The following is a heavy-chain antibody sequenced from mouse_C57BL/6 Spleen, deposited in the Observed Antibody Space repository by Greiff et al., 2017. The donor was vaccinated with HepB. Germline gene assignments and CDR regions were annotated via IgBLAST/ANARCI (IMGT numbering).Heavy chain of an antibody. CDR3: AKRENYGYDGPYAMDY. Sequence: QVQLQQSGPGLVQPSQSLSITCTVSGFSLTSYGVHWVRQPPGKGLEWLGVIWSGGSTDYNAAFISRLSISKDNSKSQVFFKMNSLQADDTAIYYCAKRENYGYDGPYAMDYWGQGTSVTVSS. J-gene: IGHJ4*01. V-gene: IGHV2-4*01. D-gene: IGHD2-2*01. CDR2: IWSGGST. CDR1: GFSLTSYG.